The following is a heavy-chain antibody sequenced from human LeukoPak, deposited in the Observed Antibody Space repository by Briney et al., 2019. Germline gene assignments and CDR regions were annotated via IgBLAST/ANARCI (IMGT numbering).Heavy chain of an antibody. CDR2: IIPIFGTA. D-gene: IGHD3-22*01. Sequence: SVKVSCKASGGTFSSYAISWVRQAPGQGLEWMGGIIPIFGTANYAQKFQGRVTITADESTSTAYMELRSLRSDDTAVYHCARGLYYDTNGYPALQYWGQGTLVTVSS. V-gene: IGHV1-69*13. CDR3: ARGLYYDTNGYPALQY. J-gene: IGHJ4*02. CDR1: GGTFSSYA.